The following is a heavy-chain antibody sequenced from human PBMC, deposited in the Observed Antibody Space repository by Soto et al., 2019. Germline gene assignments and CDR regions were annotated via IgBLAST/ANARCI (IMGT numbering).Heavy chain of an antibody. Sequence: SETLSLTCAVYGGSFSGYYWSWIRQPPGKGLEWIGEINHSGSTNYNPSLKSRVTISVDTSKNQFSLKLSSVTAADTAVYYCARTYYYGSGSYSWAYWGQGTLVTSPQ. V-gene: IGHV4-34*01. CDR3: ARTYYYGSGSYSWAY. J-gene: IGHJ4*02. CDR2: INHSGST. D-gene: IGHD3-10*01. CDR1: GGSFSGYY.